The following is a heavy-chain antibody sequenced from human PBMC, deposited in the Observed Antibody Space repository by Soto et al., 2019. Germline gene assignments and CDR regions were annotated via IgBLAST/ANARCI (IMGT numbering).Heavy chain of an antibody. CDR1: GFTFSNAG. CDR3: TTDNPRRIYYDSSGYLVY. Sequence: GGSLRLSCAASGFTFSNAGVSWVRQAPWKGLEWVGRIKSKTDGGTTDYAAPVKGRFTISRDDSKNTLYLQMNSLKTEDTAVYYCTTDNPRRIYYDSSGYLVYCGQGTLVTVSS. V-gene: IGHV3-15*01. D-gene: IGHD3-22*01. CDR2: IKSKTDGGTT. J-gene: IGHJ4*02.